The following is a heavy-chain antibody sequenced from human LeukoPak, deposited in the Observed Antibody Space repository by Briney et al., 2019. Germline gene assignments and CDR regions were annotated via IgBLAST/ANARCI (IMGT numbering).Heavy chain of an antibody. J-gene: IGHJ5*02. D-gene: IGHD1-26*01. CDR1: AGSIRSDDYY. V-gene: IGHV4-39*07. CDR3: ARDQRYSGSYYDWFDP. CDR2: IYYSGST. Sequence: SETLSLTCSVSAGSIRSDDYYWSWIRQPPGKGLEWIGSIYYSGSTYYNPSLKSRVTISVDTSKNQFSLKLSSVTAADTAVYYCARDQRYSGSYYDWFDPWGQGTLDTVSS.